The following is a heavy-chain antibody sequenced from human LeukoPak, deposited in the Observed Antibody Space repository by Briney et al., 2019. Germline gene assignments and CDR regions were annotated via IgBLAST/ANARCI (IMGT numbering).Heavy chain of an antibody. CDR1: GYTFSSYD. Sequence: PGGSLRLSCAASGYTFSSYDMHWVRQAPGKGLEWVAFIRYDGSNKYYADSVKGRFTISRDNSKNTLYLQMNSLRAGDTAVYYCAKVGAMILQHYFDYWGQGALVTVSS. J-gene: IGHJ4*02. V-gene: IGHV3-30*02. D-gene: IGHD3-22*01. CDR3: AKVGAMILQHYFDY. CDR2: IRYDGSNK.